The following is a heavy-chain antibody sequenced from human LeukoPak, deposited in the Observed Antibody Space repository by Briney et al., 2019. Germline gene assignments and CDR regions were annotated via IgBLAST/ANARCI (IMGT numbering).Heavy chain of an antibody. CDR1: GGSISSYY. V-gene: IGHV4-59*08. CDR2: IYYSGST. D-gene: IGHD5-24*01. J-gene: IGHJ4*02. CDR3: ARQGSRDGYLYFDY. Sequence: PSETLYLTCTVSGGSISSYYWSWIRQPPGKGLEWIGYIYYSGSTNYNPSLKSRVTISVDTSKNQFSLKLSSVTAADTAVYYCARQGSRDGYLYFDYWGQGTLVTVSS.